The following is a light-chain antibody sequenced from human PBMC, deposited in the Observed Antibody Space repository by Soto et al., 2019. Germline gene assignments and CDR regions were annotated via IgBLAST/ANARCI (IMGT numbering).Light chain of an antibody. CDR2: DAS. V-gene: IGKV1-5*01. CDR1: QSISSW. Sequence: IQMTQSPASLSASVGDRVTITFRASQSISSWLAWYQQKPGKAPKLLIYDASSLESGVPSRFSGSGSGTEFTLTITSLQPDDFATYYCQQYNSYPWTFGQVTKVDIK. J-gene: IGKJ1*01. CDR3: QQYNSYPWT.